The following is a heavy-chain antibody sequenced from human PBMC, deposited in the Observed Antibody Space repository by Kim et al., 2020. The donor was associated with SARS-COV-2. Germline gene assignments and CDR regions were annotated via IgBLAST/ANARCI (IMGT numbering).Heavy chain of an antibody. Sequence: ASVKVSCKASGYTFTCYYMHWVRQAPGQGLEGMGWINPNSGGTNYAQKFQGRVTMTRDTSISTAYMELSRLRSDATAVYYCARDLGYYGSPDYWGQGTLVTVSS. CDR3: ARDLGYYGSPDY. D-gene: IGHD3-10*01. CDR1: GYTFTCYY. J-gene: IGHJ4*02. V-gene: IGHV1-2*02. CDR2: INPNSGGT.